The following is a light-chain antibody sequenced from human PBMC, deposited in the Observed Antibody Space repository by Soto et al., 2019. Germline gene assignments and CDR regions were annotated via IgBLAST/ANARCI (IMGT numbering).Light chain of an antibody. CDR2: GAS. J-gene: IGKJ3*01. CDR1: QSVTTNY. CDR3: QQYDSSPFA. Sequence: EIVLTQSPGTLSLSPGQRATLSCRASQSVTTNYLAWYQQKPGQAPRLLIYGASFRAAGIPDRFSGSGSGTDFTLTINTLAPGDFSVYFCQQYDSSPFAFGPGNTVDL. V-gene: IGKV3-20*01.